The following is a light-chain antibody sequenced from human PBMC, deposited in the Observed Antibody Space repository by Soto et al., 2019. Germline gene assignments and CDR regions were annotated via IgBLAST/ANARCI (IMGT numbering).Light chain of an antibody. J-gene: IGLJ2*01. Sequence: QSVLTQPASVSGPPGQSITISCTGTSSDVGGYDYVSWYQQYPGKAPKLIISDVSDRPSGISNRFSGSKSGNTASLTISGLQAEDEADYYCSSYTSSNTHVIFGGGTKVTVL. CDR3: SSYTSSNTHVI. CDR2: DVS. V-gene: IGLV2-14*03. CDR1: SSDVGGYDY.